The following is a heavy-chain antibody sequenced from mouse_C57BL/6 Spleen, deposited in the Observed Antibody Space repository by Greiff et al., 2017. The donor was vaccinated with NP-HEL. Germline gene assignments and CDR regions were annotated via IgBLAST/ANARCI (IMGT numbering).Heavy chain of an antibody. J-gene: IGHJ4*01. CDR2: IDPSDSYT. CDR3: ARNGTYDYDYAMDY. D-gene: IGHD2-4*01. Sequence: QVQLKQPGAELVMPGASVKLSCKASGYTFTSYWMHWVKQRPGQGLEWIGEIDPSDSYTNYNQKFKGKSTLTVDKSSSTAYMQLSSLTSEDSAVYYCARNGTYDYDYAMDYWGQGTSVTVSS. V-gene: IGHV1-69*01. CDR1: GYTFTSYW.